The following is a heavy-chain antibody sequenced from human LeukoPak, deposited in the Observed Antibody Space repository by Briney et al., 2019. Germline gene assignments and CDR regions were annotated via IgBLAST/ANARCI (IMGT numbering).Heavy chain of an antibody. D-gene: IGHD6-13*01. CDR3: ARLAAAGTVFDY. V-gene: IGHV4-30-2*01. Sequence: PSQTLSLTCAVSGGSISSGGYSWSWIRQPPGKGLEWIGYIYHSGSTYYNPSLKSRVTISVDRSKNQFSLKLSSVTAADTAVYYCARLAAAGTVFDYWGQGTLVTVSS. CDR2: IYHSGST. CDR1: GGSISSGGYS. J-gene: IGHJ4*02.